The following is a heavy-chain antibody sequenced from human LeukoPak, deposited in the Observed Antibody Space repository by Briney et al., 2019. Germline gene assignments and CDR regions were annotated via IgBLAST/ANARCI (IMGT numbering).Heavy chain of an antibody. Sequence: SETVSLTYTFWIDSIRIHYGIWMRQPPAKGREGRGDIYYSGSTNYNPSLKSRVPLSEDTSQNQFSLKLSSVTAADTAVYYCARGVSVAGFRGVDAWGQGTLVTVSS. CDR3: ARGVSVAGFRGVDA. J-gene: IGHJ5*02. V-gene: IGHV4-59*11. CDR2: IYYSGST. D-gene: IGHD6-19*01. CDR1: IDSIRIHY.